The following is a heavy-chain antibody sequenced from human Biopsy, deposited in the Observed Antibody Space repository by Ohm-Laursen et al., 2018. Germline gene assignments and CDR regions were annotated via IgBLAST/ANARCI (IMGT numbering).Heavy chain of an antibody. CDR2: IYSTGRSS. V-gene: IGHV4-4*07. CDR3: ARTPGVAVAGRFFDL. Sequence: SDTLSLTCSVSGGSVDDYFWNWIRQPAGKGLEWIGRIYSTGRSSAYHPSFQSQVTMSLDTSNKQFSLKLTSVTAADTAVYYCARTPGVAVAGRFFDLWGRGTLVTVSS. D-gene: IGHD6-19*01. CDR1: GGSVDDYF. J-gene: IGHJ2*01.